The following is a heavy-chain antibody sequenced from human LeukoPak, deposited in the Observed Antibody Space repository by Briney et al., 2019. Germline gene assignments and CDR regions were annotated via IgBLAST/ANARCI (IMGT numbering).Heavy chain of an antibody. CDR2: ISSSSSYI. J-gene: IGHJ5*02. D-gene: IGHD6-13*01. CDR3: ARDRTSEAAAALYNWFDP. CDR1: GFTFSSSA. Sequence: PGGSLRLSCAASGFTFSSSAMSWVRQAPGKGLEWVSSISSSSSYIYYADSVKGRFTISRDNAKNSLYLQMNSLRAEDTAVYYCARDRTSEAAAALYNWFDPWGRGTLVTVSS. V-gene: IGHV3-21*01.